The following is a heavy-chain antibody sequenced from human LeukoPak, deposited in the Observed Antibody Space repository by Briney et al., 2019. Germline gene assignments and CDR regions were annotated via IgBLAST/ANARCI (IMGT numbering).Heavy chain of an antibody. D-gene: IGHD3-22*01. CDR3: AKATTAIVVDNFFDY. CDR1: GFTFTSYA. CDR2: ISGNGGAT. V-gene: IGHV3-23*01. J-gene: IGHJ4*02. Sequence: GGSLRLSCAASGFTFTSYAMSWVRQAPGKGLEWVSAISGNGGATYYADSVKGRFTISRDNPKNTLHLQINSLRAEDTALYYCAKATTAIVVDNFFDYWGQGTLVSVSS.